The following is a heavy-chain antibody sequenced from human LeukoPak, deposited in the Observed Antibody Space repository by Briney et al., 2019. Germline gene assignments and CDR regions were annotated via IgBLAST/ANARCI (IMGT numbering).Heavy chain of an antibody. J-gene: IGHJ4*02. Sequence: GGSLRLSCAASGFTFDDYGMSWVRQAPGKGLEWVSGINWNGGSTGYADSVKGRFTISRDNAKNSLYLQMNSLRAEDTALYYCARGLRFLEWLSGFDYWGQGTLVTVSS. V-gene: IGHV3-20*04. CDR2: INWNGGST. D-gene: IGHD3-3*01. CDR1: GFTFDDYG. CDR3: ARGLRFLEWLSGFDY.